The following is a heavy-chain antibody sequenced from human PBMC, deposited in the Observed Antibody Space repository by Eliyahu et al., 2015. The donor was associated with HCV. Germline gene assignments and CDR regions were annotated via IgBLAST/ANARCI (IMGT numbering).Heavy chain of an antibody. J-gene: IGHJ6*02. CDR1: GGSFSGYY. Sequence: QVQLQQWGAGLLKPSETLSLTCAVYGGSFSGYYWSWIRQPPGKGLEWIGEINHSGSTNYNPSLKSRVTISVDTSKNQFSLKLSSVTAADTAVYYCARDQLGGELYSNYGWGYYYYYGMDVWGQGTTVTVSS. V-gene: IGHV4-34*01. CDR3: ARDQLGGELYSNYGWGYYYYYGMDV. CDR2: INHSGST. D-gene: IGHD4-11*01.